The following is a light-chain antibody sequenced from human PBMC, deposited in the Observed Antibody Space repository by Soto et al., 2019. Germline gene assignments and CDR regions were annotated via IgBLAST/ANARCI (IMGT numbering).Light chain of an antibody. CDR1: QSVSSN. CDR3: QQHNNWPPWT. Sequence: EIVMTQSPATLSVSPGERATLSCRASQSVSSNLAWYQQKPGQAPRLLMYGASTRATGIPDRFSGSGSGTDFTLTISSLQSEDFAVYYCQQHNNWPPWTCGQGTKVDIK. V-gene: IGKV3-15*01. CDR2: GAS. J-gene: IGKJ1*01.